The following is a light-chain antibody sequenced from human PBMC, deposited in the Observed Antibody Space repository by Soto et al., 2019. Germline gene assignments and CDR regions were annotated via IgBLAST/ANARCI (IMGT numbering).Light chain of an antibody. V-gene: IGLV2-18*02. J-gene: IGLJ2*01. CDR3: GSYTASSNCVI. CDR2: EVT. CDR1: SCDVGTYNG. Sequence: QSALTQPPSASGSPGQTVTISCTGTSCDVGTYNGVSWYQQSPGTGPKLMIYEVTKRPSGVPDRFSGSKSGNTASLTISGLQADDEADYYCGSYTASSNCVIFGGGTKLTVL.